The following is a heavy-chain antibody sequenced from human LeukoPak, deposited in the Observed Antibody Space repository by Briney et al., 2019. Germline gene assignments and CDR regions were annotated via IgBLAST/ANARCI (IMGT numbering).Heavy chain of an antibody. CDR2: ITDSGGTT. D-gene: IGHD3-10*02. CDR3: AELGITMIGGV. J-gene: IGHJ6*04. CDR1: GFTFSSYG. V-gene: IGHV3-23*01. Sequence: GGSLRLSCAAAGFTFSSYGMSWVRQAPGQGLEWVSAITDSGGTTYYADSVKGRFTISRDNAKTSLYLQMNSLRAEDTAVYYCAELGITMIGGVWGKGPTVTISS.